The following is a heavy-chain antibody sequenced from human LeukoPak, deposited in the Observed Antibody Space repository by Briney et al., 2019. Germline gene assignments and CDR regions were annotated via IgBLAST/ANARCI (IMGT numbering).Heavy chain of an antibody. Sequence: SETLSLTCTVSGGSISSYCWSWIRQPPGKGLEWVGYIYYSGSTNSIPSLTSRVTISVDTSKNQFSLRLSSVTAADTAVYYCARSDSSGYLWASDDAFDIWGQGTMVTVSS. D-gene: IGHD3-22*01. J-gene: IGHJ3*02. CDR3: ARSDSSGYLWASDDAFDI. V-gene: IGHV4-59*08. CDR2: IYYSGST. CDR1: GGSISSYC.